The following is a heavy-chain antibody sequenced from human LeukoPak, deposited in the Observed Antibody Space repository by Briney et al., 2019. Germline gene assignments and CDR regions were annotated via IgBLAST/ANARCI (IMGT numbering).Heavy chain of an antibody. CDR2: IYTSGST. V-gene: IGHV4-61*02. J-gene: IGHJ6*02. D-gene: IGHD3-22*01. Sequence: SQTLSLTCTVSGGSISSGSYYWSWNRQPAGKGLEWIGRIYTSGSTNYNPSLKSRVTISVDTSKNQFSLKLSSVTAADTAVYYCARSIASYYYDSSGYYPKNYYYGMDVWGQGTTVTVSS. CDR1: GGSISSGSYY. CDR3: ARSIASYYYDSSGYYPKNYYYGMDV.